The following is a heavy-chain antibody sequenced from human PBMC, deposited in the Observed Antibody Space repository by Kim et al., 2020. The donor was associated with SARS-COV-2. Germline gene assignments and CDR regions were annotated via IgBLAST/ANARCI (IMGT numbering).Heavy chain of an antibody. Sequence: GGSLRLSCAASGFTFSSHWMHWVRQAPGKGLVWVSRINSDGTTTSYGDSVKGRFTISRDNAKNTLYLQMNSLRAEATAVYYCVRRQFTSGWYYFDYWGQG. D-gene: IGHD6-19*01. CDR3: VRRQFTSGWYYFDY. CDR1: GFTFSSHW. J-gene: IGHJ4*02. CDR2: INSDGTTT. V-gene: IGHV3-74*01.